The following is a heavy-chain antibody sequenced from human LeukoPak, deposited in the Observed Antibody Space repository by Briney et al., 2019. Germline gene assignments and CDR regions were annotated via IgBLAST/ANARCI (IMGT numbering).Heavy chain of an antibody. J-gene: IGHJ4*02. CDR1: GRSFSGYY. Sequence: NSSETLSLTCAVYGRSFSGYYWSWIRQPPGKGLEWIGEINHSGSTNYNPSLKSRVTISVDTSKNQFSLKLSSVTAADTAVYYCASYSYGLKYLGQGTLGTVPS. CDR2: INHSGST. V-gene: IGHV4-34*01. CDR3: ASYSYGLKY. D-gene: IGHD5-18*01.